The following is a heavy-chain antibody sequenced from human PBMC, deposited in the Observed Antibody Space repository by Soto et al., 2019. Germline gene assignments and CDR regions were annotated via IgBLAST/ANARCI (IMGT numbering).Heavy chain of an antibody. D-gene: IGHD6-13*01. CDR3: ARGQEAAARAVDY. Sequence: ASVKVSCKASGYTFTGYYMHWVRQAPGQGLEWMGWINPNSGGTNYAQKFQGWVTMTRDTSISAAYMELSRLRSDDTAVYYCARGQEAAARAVDYWGQGTLVTVSS. V-gene: IGHV1-2*04. J-gene: IGHJ4*02. CDR2: INPNSGGT. CDR1: GYTFTGYY.